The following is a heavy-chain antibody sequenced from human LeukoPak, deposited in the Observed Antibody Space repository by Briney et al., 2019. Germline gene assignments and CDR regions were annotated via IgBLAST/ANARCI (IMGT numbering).Heavy chain of an antibody. CDR1: GGSISSYY. V-gene: IGHV4-59*12. J-gene: IGHJ4*02. D-gene: IGHD3-10*01. CDR2: IYHSGST. CDR3: ARTFGELFHFDY. Sequence: SETLSLTCTVSGGSISSYYWSRIRQPPGKGLEWIGYIYHSGSTYYNPSLKSRVTISVDRSKNQFSLKLSSVTAADTAVYYCARTFGELFHFDYWGQGTLVTVSS.